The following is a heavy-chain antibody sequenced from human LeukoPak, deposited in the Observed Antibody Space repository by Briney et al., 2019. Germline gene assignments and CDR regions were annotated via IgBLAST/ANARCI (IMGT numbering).Heavy chain of an antibody. CDR3: ARDQREDYYYYGMDV. J-gene: IGHJ6*02. Sequence: TSETLSLTCTVSGGSISSGGYYWRWIRQHPGKGLEWIGYIYYSGSTYYNPSLKSRVTISVDTSKNQFSLKLSSVTAADTAVYYCARDQREDYYYYGMDVWGQGTTVTVSS. CDR1: GGSISSGGYY. V-gene: IGHV4-31*03. CDR2: IYYSGST.